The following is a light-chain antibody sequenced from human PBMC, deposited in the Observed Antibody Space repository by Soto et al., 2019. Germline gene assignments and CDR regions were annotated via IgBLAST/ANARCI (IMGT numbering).Light chain of an antibody. CDR2: SAS. Sequence: DIQITESPSSLSSCVGGRVSIFCRASQTVSKYVHWYQQKPGKVPDLLIYSASTLYSGVPSRFSGRGSGTEFTLTISSLQPEDFATYYCQQTYTLPRTFAQGTKV. J-gene: IGKJ1*01. CDR3: QQTYTLPRT. V-gene: IGKV1-39*01. CDR1: QTVSKY.